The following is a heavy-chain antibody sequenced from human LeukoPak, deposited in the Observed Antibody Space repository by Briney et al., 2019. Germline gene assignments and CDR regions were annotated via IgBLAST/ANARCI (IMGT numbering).Heavy chain of an antibody. V-gene: IGHV3-21*01. D-gene: IGHD3-22*01. J-gene: IGHJ4*02. CDR2: ISSSSSYI. CDR1: GFTFSSYS. CDR3: ARANYYDSSGYRAPLR. Sequence: GGSLRLSCAASGFTFSSYSMNWVRQAPGKGLERVSSISSSSSYIYYADSVKGRFTISRDNAKNSLYLQMNSLRAEDTAVYYCARANYYDSSGYRAPLRWGQGTLVTVSS.